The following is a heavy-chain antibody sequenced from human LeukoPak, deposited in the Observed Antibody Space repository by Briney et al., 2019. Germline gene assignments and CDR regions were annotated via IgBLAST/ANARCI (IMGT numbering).Heavy chain of an antibody. J-gene: IGHJ5*02. D-gene: IGHD3-10*01. CDR2: ISGNSGSI. CDR3: AKESYYYGSGINH. Sequence: PGGSLRLSCAASGFTFDDYAMHWVRQAPGKGLEWVSGISGNSGSIGYADSVKGRFTISRDNAKNSLYLQMNSLRAEDTALYYCAKESYYYGSGINHWGQGTLVTVSP. CDR1: GFTFDDYA. V-gene: IGHV3-9*01.